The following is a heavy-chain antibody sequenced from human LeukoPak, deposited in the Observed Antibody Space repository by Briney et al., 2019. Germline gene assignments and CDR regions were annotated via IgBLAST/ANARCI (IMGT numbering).Heavy chain of an antibody. D-gene: IGHD1-26*01. CDR2: IWYDGSNK. CDR1: GFTFSSYG. V-gene: IGHV3-33*01. Sequence: GGSLRLSCAASGFTFSSYGMHWVRQAPGKGLEWVAVIWYDGSNKYYADSVKGRFTISRDNSKNTLYLQMNSLRAEDTAAYYCARDEGYSGSYPDYWGQGTLVTVSS. J-gene: IGHJ4*02. CDR3: ARDEGYSGSYPDY.